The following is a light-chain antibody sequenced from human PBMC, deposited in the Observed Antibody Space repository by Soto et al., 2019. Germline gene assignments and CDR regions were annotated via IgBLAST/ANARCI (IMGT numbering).Light chain of an antibody. CDR1: QSVSSSY. CDR2: AAS. V-gene: IGKV3-15*01. Sequence: IVMTQSPATLSVSPGERATLSCRASQSVSSSYLAWYHQRPGQAPRLLIYAASARATGIPARFSGSGSGTEFTLTISGLQSEDFGLYYCQQYNNWQTFGQGTKVDI. CDR3: QQYNNWQT. J-gene: IGKJ1*01.